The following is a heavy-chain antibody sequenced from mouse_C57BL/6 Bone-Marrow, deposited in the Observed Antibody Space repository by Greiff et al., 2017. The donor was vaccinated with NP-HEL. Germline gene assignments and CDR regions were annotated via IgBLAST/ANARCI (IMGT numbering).Heavy chain of an antibody. V-gene: IGHV1-64*01. CDR2: IHPNSGST. Sequence: QVQLQQPGAELVKPGASVKLSCKASGYTFTSYWMHWVKQRPGQGLEWIGMIHPNSGSTNYNEKFKSKATLTVDKSSSTAYMQLSSLTSEDSAVYYCARCYYAPGGYFDVWGTGTTVTVSS. J-gene: IGHJ1*03. CDR3: ARCYYAPGGYFDV. CDR1: GYTFTSYW. D-gene: IGHD2-1*01.